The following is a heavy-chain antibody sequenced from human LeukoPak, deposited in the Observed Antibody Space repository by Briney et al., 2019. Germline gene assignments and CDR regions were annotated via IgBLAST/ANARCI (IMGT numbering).Heavy chain of an antibody. V-gene: IGHV4-4*07. Sequence: SETLSLTCTVSGGSISSYYWSWIRQPAGKGLEWIGRIYTSGSTNYNPSLKSRVTMSVDTSKNQFSLKLSSVTAADTAVYYCAREVRRRNYGGKNWFDPWGQGTLVTVSS. CDR3: AREVRRRNYGGKNWFDP. CDR1: GGSISSYY. J-gene: IGHJ5*02. CDR2: IYTSGST. D-gene: IGHD4-23*01.